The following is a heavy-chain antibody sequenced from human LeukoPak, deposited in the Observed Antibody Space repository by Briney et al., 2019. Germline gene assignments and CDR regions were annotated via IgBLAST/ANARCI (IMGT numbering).Heavy chain of an antibody. CDR3: AREGYCSGGSCYLGYYYYGMDV. CDR1: GYTFTSYG. J-gene: IGHJ6*02. D-gene: IGHD2-15*01. V-gene: IGHV1-18*01. Sequence: ASVKVSCKASGYTFTSYGISWVRQAPGQGLEWMGWISAYNGNTNYAQKLQGRVTMTTDTSTSTAYMELRSLRSDDTAVYYCAREGYCSGGSCYLGYYYYGMDVWGQGTTVTVSS. CDR2: ISAYNGNT.